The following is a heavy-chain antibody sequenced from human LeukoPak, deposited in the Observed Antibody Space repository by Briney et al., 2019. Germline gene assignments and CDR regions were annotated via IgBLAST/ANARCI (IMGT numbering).Heavy chain of an antibody. D-gene: IGHD6-13*01. Sequence: GGSLRLSCVASGFTFTSYGMHWVRQAPGKGPEWVAVIRFDGSKTYYADSVKGRFTISRDTSKNTLYLQMNSLRPEDTAVYYCAKDARGEAAAQDYWGQGTLVTVSS. CDR2: IRFDGSKT. J-gene: IGHJ4*02. CDR1: GFTFTSYG. V-gene: IGHV3-30*02. CDR3: AKDARGEAAAQDY.